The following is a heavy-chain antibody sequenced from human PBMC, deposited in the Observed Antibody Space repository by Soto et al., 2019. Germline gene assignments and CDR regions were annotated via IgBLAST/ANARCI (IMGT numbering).Heavy chain of an antibody. CDR2: IYYSGST. V-gene: IGHV4-59*01. Sequence: QVQLQESGPGLVKPSETLSLTCTVSGGAISSYYWSWIRQPPGKGLEWIGYIYYSGSTNYNTSLKSRVTISVDTSKTQFSLKLTSVTPADTAVYYCASRYGGNFDYWGQGTLVTVSS. CDR1: GGAISSYY. D-gene: IGHD1-26*01. CDR3: ASRYGGNFDY. J-gene: IGHJ4*02.